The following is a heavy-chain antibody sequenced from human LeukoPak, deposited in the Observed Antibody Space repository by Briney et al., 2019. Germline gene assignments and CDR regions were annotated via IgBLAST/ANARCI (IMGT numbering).Heavy chain of an antibody. Sequence: SETLSLTCTVSGGSISSGSYYWSWIRQPAGTGLEWIGRIYTSGSTNYNPSLKSRVTISVDTSKNQFSLKLSSVTAADTAVYYCARAKSYYDILTGYYGRVGAFDIWGQGTMVTVSS. CDR2: IYTSGST. CDR1: GGSISSGSYY. J-gene: IGHJ3*02. D-gene: IGHD3-9*01. V-gene: IGHV4-61*02. CDR3: ARAKSYYDILTGYYGRVGAFDI.